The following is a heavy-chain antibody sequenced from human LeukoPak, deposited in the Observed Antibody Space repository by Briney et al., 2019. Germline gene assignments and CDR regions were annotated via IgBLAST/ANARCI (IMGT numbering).Heavy chain of an antibody. D-gene: IGHD2-2*03. CDR3: ARGLGIVVVPAAMPHDAFDI. J-gene: IGHJ3*02. CDR1: GFTFSSYS. Sequence: PGGSLRLSCAASGFTFSSYSMNWVRQAPGKGLEWVSSISSSSSYIYYADSVKGRFTISRDNAKNSLYLQMNSLRAEDTAVYYCARGLGIVVVPAAMPHDAFDIWGQGTMVTVSS. V-gene: IGHV3-21*01. CDR2: ISSSSSYI.